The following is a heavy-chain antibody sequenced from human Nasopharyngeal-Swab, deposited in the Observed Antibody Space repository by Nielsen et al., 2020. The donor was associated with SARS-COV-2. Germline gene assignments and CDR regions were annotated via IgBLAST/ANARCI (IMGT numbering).Heavy chain of an antibody. CDR2: INHSGST. J-gene: IGHJ3*02. V-gene: IGHV4-34*01. CDR3: ARGPALVIRKTLSSGFDI. CDR1: GGSFSGSY. D-gene: IGHD3-10*01. Sequence: SETLSLTCAVFGGSFSGSYWSRIRQPPGRGLEWIGEINHSGSTMYIPSLKSRVTISVDTSKNQFSLNLTSVTAADTAMYYCARGPALVIRKTLSSGFDIWGQGTMVTVSS.